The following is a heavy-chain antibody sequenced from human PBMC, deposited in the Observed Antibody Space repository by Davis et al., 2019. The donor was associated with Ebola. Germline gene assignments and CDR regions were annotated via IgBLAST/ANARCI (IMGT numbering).Heavy chain of an antibody. D-gene: IGHD1-26*01. CDR1: GGSFSGYY. CDR2: INHSGST. J-gene: IGHJ5*02. V-gene: IGHV4-34*01. CDR3: ARVRGSYYGRSGWFDP. Sequence: SETLSLTCAVYGGSFSGYYWSWIRQPPGKGLEWIGEINHSGSTNYNPSPKSRVTISVDTSKNQFSLKLSSVTAADPAVYYRARVRGSYYGRSGWFDPWGQGTLVTVSS.